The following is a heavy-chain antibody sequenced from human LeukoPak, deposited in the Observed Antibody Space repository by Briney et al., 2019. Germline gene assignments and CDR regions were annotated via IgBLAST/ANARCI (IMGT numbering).Heavy chain of an antibody. CDR1: GGSISSSSYY. J-gene: IGHJ4*02. CDR2: IYYSGST. CDR3: ARANRVSLYYFDY. D-gene: IGHD5/OR15-5a*01. Sequence: SETLSLTCTVSGGSISSSSYYWGWIRQPPGKGLEWIGNIYYSGSTYYNPSLKSRVTISVDTSKNQFSLKLSSVTAADTAVYYCARANRVSLYYFDYWGQGTLVTVSS. V-gene: IGHV4-39*07.